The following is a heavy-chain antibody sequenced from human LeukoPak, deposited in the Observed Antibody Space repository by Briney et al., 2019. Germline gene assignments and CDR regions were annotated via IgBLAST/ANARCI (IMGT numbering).Heavy chain of an antibody. V-gene: IGHV1-8*01. CDR1: GYTFTSYD. CDR2: MNPNSGNT. CDR3: ARMDSIYSSSSADY. Sequence: ASVKVSCKASGYTFTSYDINWVRQATGQGLEWMGWMNPNSGNTGYAQKFQGRVTMTRNTSISTAYMELSSLRSEVTAVYYCARMDSIYSSSSADYWGQGTLVTVSS. J-gene: IGHJ4*02. D-gene: IGHD6-6*01.